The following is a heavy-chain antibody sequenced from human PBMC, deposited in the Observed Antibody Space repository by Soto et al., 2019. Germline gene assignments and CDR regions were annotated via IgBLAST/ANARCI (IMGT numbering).Heavy chain of an antibody. Sequence: EVQLLESGGGLVQPGGSLRLSCAASGFTFSSYAMSWVRQAPGQGLEWVSAISGSGGSTYYADSVKGRFTISRDNSKTTLYLQMNSLRAEDTAVYYCAKSKWELLGAGMDVWGQGTTVTVSS. V-gene: IGHV3-23*01. D-gene: IGHD1-26*01. J-gene: IGHJ6*02. CDR3: AKSKWELLGAGMDV. CDR2: ISGSGGST. CDR1: GFTFSSYA.